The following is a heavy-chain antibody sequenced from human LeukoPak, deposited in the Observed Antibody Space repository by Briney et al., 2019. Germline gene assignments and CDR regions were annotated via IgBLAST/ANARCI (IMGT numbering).Heavy chain of an antibody. CDR1: GFTFGSYA. CDR2: IYSGGST. Sequence: PGGSLRLSCVASGFTFGSYAMTWVRQAPGKGLEWVSVIYSGGSTYYADSVKGRFTISRDNSKNTLYLQMNSLRAEDTAVYYCAKSLLWFGELNYWGQGTLVTVSS. V-gene: IGHV3-23*03. CDR3: AKSLLWFGELNY. D-gene: IGHD3-10*01. J-gene: IGHJ4*02.